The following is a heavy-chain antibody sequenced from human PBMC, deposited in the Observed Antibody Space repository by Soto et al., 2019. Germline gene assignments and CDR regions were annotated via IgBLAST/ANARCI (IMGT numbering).Heavy chain of an antibody. D-gene: IGHD6-19*01. Sequence: VGSLRLSCAASGFNFSDHYMNWIRQAPGKGLEWVSYISGSSRYTNFADSVKGRFTISRDNAKNSLYLQMNSLRAEDTAVYYCARHTSGWHYYDYWGQGTPVIVSS. CDR2: ISGSSRYT. CDR3: ARHTSGWHYYDY. J-gene: IGHJ4*02. V-gene: IGHV3-11*06. CDR1: GFNFSDHY.